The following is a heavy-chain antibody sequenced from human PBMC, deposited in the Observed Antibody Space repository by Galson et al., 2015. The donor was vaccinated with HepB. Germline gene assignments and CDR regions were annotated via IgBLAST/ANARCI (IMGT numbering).Heavy chain of an antibody. CDR1: GYKFTSYY. CDR3: ARGVLLWDGPDY. D-gene: IGHD3-10*01. V-gene: IGHV1-46*01. J-gene: IGHJ4*02. CDR2: INPSSGST. Sequence: SVKVSCKASGYKFTSYYMHWVRQAPGQGLEWMVIINPSSGSTDYAQKFRGRLTMTRDTSTSTVFMELSSLRSEDTAVYHCARGVLLWDGPDYWGQGTLVTVSS.